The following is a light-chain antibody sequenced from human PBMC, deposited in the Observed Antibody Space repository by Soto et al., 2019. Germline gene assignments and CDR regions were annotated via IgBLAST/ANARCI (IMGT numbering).Light chain of an antibody. J-gene: IGKJ4*01. Sequence: EIVMTQSPATLSVSPGERATLSCRASQSASGNLAWYQQKPGQAPRLLIYGASTRATGIPARISGSGSGTEFTLTISRLQDEDFAVYYCQQYNKWPLTFGGGTKVEI. CDR1: QSASGN. CDR2: GAS. V-gene: IGKV3-15*01. CDR3: QQYNKWPLT.